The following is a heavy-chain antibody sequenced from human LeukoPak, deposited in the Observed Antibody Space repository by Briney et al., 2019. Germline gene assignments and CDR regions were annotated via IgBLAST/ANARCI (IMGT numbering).Heavy chain of an antibody. CDR1: GYTFTSYG. V-gene: IGHV1-18*01. D-gene: IGHD6-19*01. Sequence: GASVKVSCKASGYTFTSYGISWVRQAPGQGLEWMGWISAYNGNTNYAQKLQGRVTMTTDTSTSTAYMELRSLRSDDTAVYYCARDRLTGYSSGWYGERGLRPEGPSDYWGQGTLVTVSS. J-gene: IGHJ4*02. CDR2: ISAYNGNT. CDR3: ARDRLTGYSSGWYGERGLRPEGPSDY.